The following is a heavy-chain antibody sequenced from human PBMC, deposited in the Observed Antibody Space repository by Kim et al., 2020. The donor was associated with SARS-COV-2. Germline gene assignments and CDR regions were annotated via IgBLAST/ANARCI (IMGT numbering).Heavy chain of an antibody. V-gene: IGHV1-3*01. Sequence: KTKSSQKFPGRVTITRDTSANKAYMELRRLTTKDTAIYYCARDMDPTVYDYWGQGTLVTVSS. J-gene: IGHJ4*02. D-gene: IGHD4-4*01. CDR3: ARDMDPTVYDY. CDR2: KT.